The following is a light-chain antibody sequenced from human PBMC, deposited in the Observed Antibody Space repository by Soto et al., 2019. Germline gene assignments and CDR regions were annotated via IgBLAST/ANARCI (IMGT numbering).Light chain of an antibody. Sequence: QSVLTQPAAVSFSPGQSITISCSGTSRDVGAYDYVSWYLQYPDKAPQLLIYYVDHRPSGVSSRFSSSKSGNTASLTISGLQAEDEGDYYCCSYADGSIYFFGTGTKVTVL. V-gene: IGLV2-14*03. CDR1: SRDVGAYDY. CDR3: CSYADGSIYF. J-gene: IGLJ1*01. CDR2: YVD.